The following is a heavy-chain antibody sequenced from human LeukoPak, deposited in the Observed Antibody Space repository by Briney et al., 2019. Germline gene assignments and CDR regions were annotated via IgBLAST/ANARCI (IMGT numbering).Heavy chain of an antibody. CDR2: IIPIFGTA. CDR1: GGTFSSYA. D-gene: IGHD4-23*01. CDR3: ARVWGDDYGGNEDDY. Sequence: ASVKVSCKASGGTFSSYAISWVRQAPGQGLEWMGGIIPIFGTANYAQKFQGRVTVTADESTSTAYMELSSLRSEDTAVYYCARVWGDDYGGNEDDYWGQGTLVTVSS. V-gene: IGHV1-69*13. J-gene: IGHJ4*02.